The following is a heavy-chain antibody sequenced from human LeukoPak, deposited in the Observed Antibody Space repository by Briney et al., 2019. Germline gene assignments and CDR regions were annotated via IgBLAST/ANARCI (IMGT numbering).Heavy chain of an antibody. D-gene: IGHD4-17*01. J-gene: IGHJ4*02. CDR1: GFTFSSYG. V-gene: IGHV3-23*01. Sequence: LGGSLRLSCAASGFTFSSYGMSWVRQAPGKGLEWVSAITATSSSTHDADSVKGRFTISRDNSKNTLYLQMNSLRAEDTAVYYCAKDDDYGDYGWPDYWGQGTLVTVSS. CDR2: ITATSSST. CDR3: AKDDDYGDYGWPDY.